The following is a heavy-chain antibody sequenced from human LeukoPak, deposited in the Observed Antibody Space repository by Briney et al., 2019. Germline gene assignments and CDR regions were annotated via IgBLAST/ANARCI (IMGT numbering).Heavy chain of an antibody. CDR2: INPNSGGT. D-gene: IGHD4-17*01. J-gene: IGHJ4*02. CDR3: ARDHDGDYSLDY. V-gene: IGHV1-2*04. Sequence: ASVKVSCKASGYTFTGYYMHWVRQAPGQGLEWLGWINPNSGGTNYAQKFQGWVTMTRDTSISTAYMELSRLRSDDTAVYYCARDHDGDYSLDYWGQGTLVTVSS. CDR1: GYTFTGYY.